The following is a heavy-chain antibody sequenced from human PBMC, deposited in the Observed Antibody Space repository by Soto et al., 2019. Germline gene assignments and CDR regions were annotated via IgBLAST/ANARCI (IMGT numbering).Heavy chain of an antibody. CDR2: IYYSGGT. Sequence: QVQLQESGPGLVKPSQTLSLTCTVSGGSISSGDYYWSWIRQPPGKGLEWLGFIYYSGGTYYNPSLKCRLTISIDTSKSQFSLKLTSVTAADTAVYYCSSLGYGDRDFDYWGQGALVTVSS. CDR3: SSLGYGDRDFDY. J-gene: IGHJ4*02. CDR1: GGSISSGDYY. D-gene: IGHD4-17*01. V-gene: IGHV4-30-4*01.